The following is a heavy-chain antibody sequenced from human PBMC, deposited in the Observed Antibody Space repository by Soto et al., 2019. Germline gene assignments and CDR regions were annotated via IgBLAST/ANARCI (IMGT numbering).Heavy chain of an antibody. J-gene: IGHJ4*02. CDR2: TYYRSKWFN. CDR1: GDSVSSNSAA. V-gene: IGHV6-1*01. CDR3: ARSGIVGALDY. D-gene: IGHD1-26*01. Sequence: SQTLSLTCAISGDSVSSNSAAWSWIRQSPSRGLEWLGRTYYRSKWFNHYAVSMQGRITINPDTSKNQFSLQLNSVTPEDTAVYYCARSGIVGALDYWGQGTMVTVYS.